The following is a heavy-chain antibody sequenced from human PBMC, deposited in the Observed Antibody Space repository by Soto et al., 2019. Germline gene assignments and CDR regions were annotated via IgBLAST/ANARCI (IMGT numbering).Heavy chain of an antibody. CDR3: ARVGGNSMRLDY. Sequence: PSETLSLTCTVSGGSISSGDYYWSWIRQPPGKGLEWIGYIYYSGSTYYNPSLKSRVTISVDTSKNQFSLKLSSVTAADTAVYYCARVGGNSMRLDYWGQGTLVTVSS. J-gene: IGHJ4*02. CDR1: GGSISSGDYY. V-gene: IGHV4-30-4*01. D-gene: IGHD2-21*02. CDR2: IYYSGST.